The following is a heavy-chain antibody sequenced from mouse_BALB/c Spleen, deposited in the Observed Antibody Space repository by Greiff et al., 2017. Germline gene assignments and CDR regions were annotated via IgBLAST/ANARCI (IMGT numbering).Heavy chain of an antibody. CDR3: ARRRDDGYYDFAY. Sequence: VQLVESGPGLVQPSQSLSITCTVSGFSLTSYGVHWVRQSPGKGLEWLGVIWSGGSTDYNAAFISRLSISKDNSKSQVFFKMNSLQANDTAIYYCARRRDDGYYDFAYWGQGTLVTVSA. D-gene: IGHD2-3*01. CDR2: IWSGGST. J-gene: IGHJ3*01. CDR1: GFSLTSYG. V-gene: IGHV2-2*02.